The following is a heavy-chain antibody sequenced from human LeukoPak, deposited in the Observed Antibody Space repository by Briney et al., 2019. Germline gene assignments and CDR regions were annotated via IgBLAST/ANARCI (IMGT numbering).Heavy chain of an antibody. D-gene: IGHD6-13*01. CDR1: GYTSTGYY. V-gene: IGHV1-2*02. J-gene: IGHJ5*02. CDR2: INPNSGGT. CDR3: ARGKQLVRNNWFDP. Sequence: ASVKVSCKASGYTSTGYYMHWVRQAPGQGLEWMGWINPNSGGTNYAQKFQGRVTMTRDTSISTAYMELSRLRSDDTAVYYCARGKQLVRNNWFDPWGQGTLVTVSS.